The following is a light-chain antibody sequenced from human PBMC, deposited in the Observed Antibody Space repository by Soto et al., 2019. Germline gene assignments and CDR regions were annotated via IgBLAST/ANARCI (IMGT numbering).Light chain of an antibody. V-gene: IGKV3-11*01. Sequence: EIVLTQSPATLSLSPGERAILSCRASQSVGTYLAWYQQKPGQAPRLLIYDASNRATGIPARFGGSGSGTDFTLTINSLEPEDFEVYYCQQRSNWPGTLGPGTKVDI. J-gene: IGKJ3*01. CDR3: QQRSNWPGT. CDR2: DAS. CDR1: QSVGTY.